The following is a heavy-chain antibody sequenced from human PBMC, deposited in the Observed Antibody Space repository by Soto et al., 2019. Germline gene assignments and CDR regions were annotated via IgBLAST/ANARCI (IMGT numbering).Heavy chain of an antibody. D-gene: IGHD2-2*01. CDR1: GFTFSSYS. V-gene: IGHV3-48*01. J-gene: IGHJ4*02. CDR2: IGSGGSPV. Sequence: EVQLVESGGGLVQPGGSLRLSCAASGFTFSSYSMNWVRQAPGKGLECVSDIGSGGSPVYYADSVKGRFTISRDNAKNSLYLQIDIPRAEDTAVYYCAKDLPGRGGCSSTTCYAFDYWGQGTLVTVSS. CDR3: AKDLPGRGGCSSTTCYAFDY.